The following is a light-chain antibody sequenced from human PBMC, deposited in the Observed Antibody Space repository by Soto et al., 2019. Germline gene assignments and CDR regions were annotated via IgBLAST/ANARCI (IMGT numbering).Light chain of an antibody. Sequence: EIVLTQSPGTLSLSPGERATLSCRARQSVSSNYLAWYQQKPGQAPRLLIYGASSRATGIPDRFSGSGSGTDFTLTISRLEPEDFALYYCQQYGSSPQTFGQGTKVDIQ. J-gene: IGKJ1*01. CDR1: QSVSSNY. CDR3: QQYGSSPQT. V-gene: IGKV3-20*01. CDR2: GAS.